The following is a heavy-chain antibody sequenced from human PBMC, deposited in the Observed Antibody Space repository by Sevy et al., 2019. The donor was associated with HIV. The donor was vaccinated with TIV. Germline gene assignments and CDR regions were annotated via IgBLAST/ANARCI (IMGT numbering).Heavy chain of an antibody. V-gene: IGHV3-23*01. CDR2: FSFGGGEI. J-gene: IGHJ4*02. CDR1: GFTFSIYT. CDR3: AREGCTQPHDY. Sequence: GGSLRLSCAASGFTFSIYTMSWVRQPPGKGLEWVSTFSFGGGEIYYADSVKGRFTISRDNSRNTVYLQMNSLRAEDTAVYYCAREGCTQPHDYWGQGTLVTVSS. D-gene: IGHD2-8*01.